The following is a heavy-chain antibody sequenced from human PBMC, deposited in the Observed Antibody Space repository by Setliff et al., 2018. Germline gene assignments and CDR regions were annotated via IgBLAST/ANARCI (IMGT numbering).Heavy chain of an antibody. J-gene: IGHJ6*03. CDR3: ARSWSPHPDSYYYYMDV. Sequence: SETLSLTCTVSGGSISSYYWSWIRQPPGKGLEWIGYIYYSGSTNYNPSLKSRVTISVDTSKNQFSLKLSSVTAADTAVYYCARSWSPHPDSYYYYMDVWGKGTTVTVSS. CDR2: IYYSGST. D-gene: IGHD6-13*01. V-gene: IGHV4-59*08. CDR1: GGSISSYY.